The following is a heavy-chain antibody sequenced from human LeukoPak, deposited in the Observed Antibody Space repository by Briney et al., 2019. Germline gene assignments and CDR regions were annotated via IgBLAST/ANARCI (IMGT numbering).Heavy chain of an antibody. CDR1: GFMFSSSW. D-gene: IGHD3-16*01. J-gene: IGHJ6*03. CDR3: ARMGSYGPYYYHYMDV. V-gene: IGHV3-7*01. CDR2: IKQDGSER. Sequence: GGSLRLSCAASGFMFSSSWMSWVRQAPGKGLEWVANIKQDGSERNYVDSLKGRFTISRDNAKNSLYLQMNSLGVEDTAVYYCARMGSYGPYYYHYMDVWGKGTTVTVSS.